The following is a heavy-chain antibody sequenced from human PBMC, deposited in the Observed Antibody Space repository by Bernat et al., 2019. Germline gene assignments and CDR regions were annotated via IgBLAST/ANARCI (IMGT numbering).Heavy chain of an antibody. J-gene: IGHJ6*03. CDR3: ARVRFVVVPAAVDYYYYMDV. V-gene: IGHV3-33*01. D-gene: IGHD2-2*01. Sequence: QVQLVESGGGVVQPGRSLRLSCAASGFTFSSYGMHWVRQAPGKGLEWVAVIWYDGSNKYYADSVKGRFTISRDNSKNTLYLQMNSLRAEDTAMYYCARVRFVVVPAAVDYYYYMDVWGKGTTVTVSS. CDR2: IWYDGSNK. CDR1: GFTFSSYG.